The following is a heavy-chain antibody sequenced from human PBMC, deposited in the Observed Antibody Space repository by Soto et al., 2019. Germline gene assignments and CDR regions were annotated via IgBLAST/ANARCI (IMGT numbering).Heavy chain of an antibody. V-gene: IGHV1-18*01. J-gene: IGHJ6*02. CDR3: ARAKLGIEWLVPWGFYYYGMDV. D-gene: IGHD6-19*01. CDR2: ISAYNGNT. Sequence: QVQLVQSGAEVKKPGASVKVSCKASGYTFTSYGISWVRQAPGQGLEWMGWISAYNGNTNYAQKLQGRVTMTTDTSTRGAYMERRSLRSDDTAVYYCARAKLGIEWLVPWGFYYYGMDVWGQGTTVTVSS. CDR1: GYTFTSYG.